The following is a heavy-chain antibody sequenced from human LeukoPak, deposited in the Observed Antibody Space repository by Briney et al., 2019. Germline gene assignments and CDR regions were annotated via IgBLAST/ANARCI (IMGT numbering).Heavy chain of an antibody. D-gene: IGHD2-15*01. Sequence: SETLSPTCPVYGGSFSGYYWTWIRQPPGKGLEWIGEINHSGSTNYNPSLKSRVTISVDTSNKQFSLKLTSVTAADTAVYYCARWWGFDPWGQGTLVTVSS. CDR2: INHSGST. CDR1: GGSFSGYY. CDR3: ARWWGFDP. J-gene: IGHJ5*02. V-gene: IGHV4-34*01.